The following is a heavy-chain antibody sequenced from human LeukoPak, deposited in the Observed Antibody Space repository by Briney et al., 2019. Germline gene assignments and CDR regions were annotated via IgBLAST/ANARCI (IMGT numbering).Heavy chain of an antibody. CDR2: IKQDGGEK. V-gene: IGHV3-7*01. CDR3: ARDAGYNSGWYYSY. Sequence: RSGGSLRFTCAASGFTFSNYWMTWVRQAPGMGLEWVANIKQDGGEKYYVDSVKGRFTISRDNAKNSLYLQMNTLRAEDTAVYYCARDAGYNSGWYYSYWGQGTLVTVSS. J-gene: IGHJ4*02. CDR1: GFTFSNYW. D-gene: IGHD6-19*01.